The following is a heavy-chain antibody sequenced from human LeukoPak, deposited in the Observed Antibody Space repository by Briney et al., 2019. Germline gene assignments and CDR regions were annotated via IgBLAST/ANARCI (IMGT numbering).Heavy chain of an antibody. J-gene: IGHJ4*02. CDR1: GFTFSGYA. V-gene: IGHV3-23*01. Sequence: PGGSLRLSCAVSGFTFSGYAMNWVRQAPGKGLQWVSAVSGSGLSTYHADSVKGRFTISRDNSKNTLYLQVNSLRAEDTALYYCAKGPTYYYDTSGYYIDSWGQGTLVTVSS. CDR3: AKGPTYYYDTSGYYIDS. CDR2: VSGSGLST. D-gene: IGHD3-22*01.